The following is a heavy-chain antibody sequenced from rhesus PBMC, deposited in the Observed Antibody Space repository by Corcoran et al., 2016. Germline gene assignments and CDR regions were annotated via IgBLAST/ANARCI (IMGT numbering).Heavy chain of an antibody. J-gene: IGHJ4*01. CDR1: GGSVSSSNW. Sequence: QVQLQESGPGLVKPSETLSLTCAVSGGSVSSSNWWSWIRQPPGKGLEWIGYISGSSGSTYYNPSLNSRVTISTDTSKNQFSLKLSSVTAADTAVYYCARDRLTTDYWGQGVLVTVSS. V-gene: IGHV4-65*01. CDR3: ARDRLTTDY. CDR2: ISGSSGST. D-gene: IGHD1-44*01.